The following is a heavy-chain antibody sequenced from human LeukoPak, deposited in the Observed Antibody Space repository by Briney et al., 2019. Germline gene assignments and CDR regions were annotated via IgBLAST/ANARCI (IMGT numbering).Heavy chain of an antibody. CDR3: AKGGGYCSSTSCWEVDAFDT. CDR2: IRYDGSNK. CDR1: GYSFGSYG. D-gene: IGHD2-2*03. J-gene: IGHJ3*02. V-gene: IGHV3-30*02. Sequence: GGSLRLSCAASGYSFGSYGMHWVRQAPGKGLEWVAFIRYDGSNKYYADSVKGRFTISRDNSKNTLYLQMNSLRAEDTAVYYCAKGGGYCSSTSCWEVDAFDTWGQGTMVTVSS.